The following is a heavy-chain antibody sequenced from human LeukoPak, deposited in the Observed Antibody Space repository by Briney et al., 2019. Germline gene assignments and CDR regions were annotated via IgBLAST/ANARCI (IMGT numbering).Heavy chain of an antibody. Sequence: ASVNVSCKASGYTFTVYYMHWVRQAPGPGLEWMGWINPNSGGTNYAQKFQGRVTITMDTSISTAYMELSRLRSDDTAVYYCARGPLIGVVPAAKTRFDPWGQGTLVTASS. CDR2: INPNSGGT. CDR3: ARGPLIGVVPAAKTRFDP. CDR1: GYTFTVYY. J-gene: IGHJ5*02. D-gene: IGHD2-2*01. V-gene: IGHV1-2*02.